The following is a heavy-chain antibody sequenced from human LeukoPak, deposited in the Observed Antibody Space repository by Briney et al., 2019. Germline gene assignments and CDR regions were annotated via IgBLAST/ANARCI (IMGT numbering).Heavy chain of an antibody. V-gene: IGHV4-59*01. CDR1: GGSISSYY. CDR2: IYYSGST. D-gene: IGHD3-22*01. Sequence: SETLSLTRTVSGGSISSYYWSWIRQPPGKGLEWIGYIYYSGSTNYNPSLKSRVTISVDTSKNQFSLKLSSVTAADTAVYYCARNGMAYYYDSSGSAVDYWGQGTLVTVSS. J-gene: IGHJ4*02. CDR3: ARNGMAYYYDSSGSAVDY.